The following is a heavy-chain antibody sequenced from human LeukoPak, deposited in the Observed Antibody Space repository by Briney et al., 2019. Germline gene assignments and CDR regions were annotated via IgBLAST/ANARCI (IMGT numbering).Heavy chain of an antibody. CDR3: AREDRRGSSKYFQH. CDR1: GFTFSSYS. V-gene: IGHV3-53*01. D-gene: IGHD2-15*01. J-gene: IGHJ1*01. CDR2: IYSGGST. Sequence: GGSLRLSCAASGFTFSSYSMNWVRQAPGKGLEWVSVIYSGGSTYYADSVKGRFTISRDNSKNTLYLQMNSPRAEDTAVYYCAREDRRGSSKYFQHWGQGTLVTISS.